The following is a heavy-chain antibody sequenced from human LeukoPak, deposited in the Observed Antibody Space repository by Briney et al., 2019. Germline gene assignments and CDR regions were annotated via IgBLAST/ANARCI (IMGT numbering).Heavy chain of an antibody. D-gene: IGHD2-2*01. J-gene: IGHJ5*02. Sequence: PSETLSLTCTVSGGSISSGGYYWSWIRQHPGKGLEWIGYIYYSGSTYYNPSLKSRVTISVDTSKNQFSLKLSSVTAADTAVYYCATGYCSSTSCPHNWFDPWGQGTLVTVSS. V-gene: IGHV4-31*03. CDR3: ATGYCSSTSCPHNWFDP. CDR1: GGSISSGGYY. CDR2: IYYSGST.